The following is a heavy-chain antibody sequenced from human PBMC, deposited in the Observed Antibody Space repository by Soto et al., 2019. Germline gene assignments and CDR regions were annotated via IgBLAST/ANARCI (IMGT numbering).Heavy chain of an antibody. CDR2: IYHSGST. CDR1: GGSISSSNW. V-gene: IGHV4-4*02. CDR3: ARTRQPPLIGEDRDYYDSSGYYSRAFDI. D-gene: IGHD3-22*01. J-gene: IGHJ3*02. Sequence: SETLSLTCAVSGGSISSSNWWSWFREPPGKGLEWIGEIYHSGSTNYNPSLKSRVTISVDKSKNQFSLKLSSVTAADTAVYYCARTRQPPLIGEDRDYYDSSGYYSRAFDIWGQGTMVTVSS.